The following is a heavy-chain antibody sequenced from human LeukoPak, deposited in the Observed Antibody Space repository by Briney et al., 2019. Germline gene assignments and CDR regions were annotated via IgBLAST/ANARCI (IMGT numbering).Heavy chain of an antibody. Sequence: ASVKVTCKASGYTFTSYAMHWVRQAPGQRLEWMGWINAGNGNTKYSQKFQGRVTITRDTSASTAYMELSSLRSEDTAVYYCARGGGYSSSWAYLVLWGQGTLVTVSS. D-gene: IGHD6-13*01. CDR1: GYTFTSYA. CDR3: ARGGGYSSSWAYLVL. J-gene: IGHJ4*02. V-gene: IGHV1-3*01. CDR2: INAGNGNT.